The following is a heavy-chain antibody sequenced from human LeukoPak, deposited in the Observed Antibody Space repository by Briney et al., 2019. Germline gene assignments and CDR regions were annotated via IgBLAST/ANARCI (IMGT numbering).Heavy chain of an antibody. CDR3: ARVEDSCGWYNL. CDR2: IIPILGIA. V-gene: IGHV1-69*02. CDR1: GGTFSSYT. Sequence: SVKVSCKASGGTFSSYTISWVRQAPGQGLEWMGRIIPILGIANYAQKFQGRVTITADKSTSTAYMELSRLRSDDTAVYYCARVEDSCGWYNLWGQGTLVTVSS. D-gene: IGHD6-19*01. J-gene: IGHJ5*02.